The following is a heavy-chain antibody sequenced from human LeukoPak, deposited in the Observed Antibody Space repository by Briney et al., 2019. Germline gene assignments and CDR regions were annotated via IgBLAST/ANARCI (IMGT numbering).Heavy chain of an antibody. J-gene: IGHJ5*02. CDR2: ITWNGDKT. Sequence: GGSLRLSCAASGFTFYDYDVSWVRHVPGKGLEWVSGITWNGDKTVYADSVKGGFAISRDNTKNSLYLQMSSLRAEDTALYYCARDPFCSSTAGCYFEDWFDPWGPGTLVTVSS. CDR1: GFTFYDYD. CDR3: ARDPFCSSTAGCYFEDWFDP. V-gene: IGHV3-20*04. D-gene: IGHD2-2*01.